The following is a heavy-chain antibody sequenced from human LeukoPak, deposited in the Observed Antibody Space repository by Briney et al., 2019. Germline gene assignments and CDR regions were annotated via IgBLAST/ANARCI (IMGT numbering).Heavy chain of an antibody. Sequence: PGGSLSLSCAACGFPFSSYALTWVRQAPGKGLEWVSTISGSGGSTYYADSVKGRFTISRDNSKNTLYLQMNSLRAEDTAVYYCAKGIDRFWDFYYSGHGTLFTVSS. CDR3: AKGIDRFWDFYY. V-gene: IGHV3-23*01. CDR2: ISGSGGST. D-gene: IGHD3-16*01. CDR1: GFPFSSYA. J-gene: IGHJ4*01.